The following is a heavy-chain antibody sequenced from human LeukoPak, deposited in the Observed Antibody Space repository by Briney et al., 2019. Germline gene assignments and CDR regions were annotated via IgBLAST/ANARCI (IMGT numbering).Heavy chain of an antibody. Sequence: ASVKVSCKASGYTFTGYYMHWVRQAPGQGLEWMGWINPNTGGTNYAQKFQGRVTMTRDTSISTAYMQLSRLRSGDTVMYYCARMAGDSSGYNPIDYWGQGTLVTVSS. V-gene: IGHV1-2*02. CDR1: GYTFTGYY. CDR3: ARMAGDSSGYNPIDY. CDR2: INPNTGGT. J-gene: IGHJ4*02. D-gene: IGHD3-22*01.